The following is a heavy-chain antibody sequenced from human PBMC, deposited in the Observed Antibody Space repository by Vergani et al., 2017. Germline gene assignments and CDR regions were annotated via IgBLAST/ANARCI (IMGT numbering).Heavy chain of an antibody. CDR2: SIPILGTA. CDR1: GGTFSSYT. V-gene: IGHV1-69*08. Sequence: QVQLGQSGAEVKKPGSSVKVSCKASGGTFSSYTISWVGQAPGQGLEWMGRSIPILGTANYAQKCQGRVTITADKSTRTAYMELSSLRSEDTAVYYCAGLGSVTTGVDYWGQGTLVTVSS. D-gene: IGHD4-17*01. CDR3: AGLGSVTTGVDY. J-gene: IGHJ4*02.